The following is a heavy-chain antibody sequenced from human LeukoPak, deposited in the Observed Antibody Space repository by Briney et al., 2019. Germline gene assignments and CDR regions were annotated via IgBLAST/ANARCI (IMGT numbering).Heavy chain of an antibody. CDR1: GYTFTSYG. Sequence: GASVKVSCKASGYTFTSYGISWVRQAPGQGLEWMGWISAYNGNTNYAQKLQGRVTMTTDTSTSAAYMELRSLRSDDTAVYYCARDLVVPAAKAMVYAYWGQGTLVTVSS. J-gene: IGHJ4*02. CDR3: ARDLVVPAAKAMVYAY. D-gene: IGHD2-2*01. CDR2: ISAYNGNT. V-gene: IGHV1-18*01.